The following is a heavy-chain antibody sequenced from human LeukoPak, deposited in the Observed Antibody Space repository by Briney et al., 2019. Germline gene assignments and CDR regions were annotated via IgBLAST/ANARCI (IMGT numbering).Heavy chain of an antibody. CDR1: GFTFSNYG. CDR2: ISGSGSSS. V-gene: IGHV3-23*01. D-gene: IGHD3-3*01. J-gene: IGHJ4*02. CDR3: AKDQRTISTFDY. Sequence: PGGSLRLSCAASGFTFSNYGMSWVRQAPGKGLEWVSAISGSGSSSYYADSVKGRFTISRDNSKNTLYLQLNSLRAEDTAIYYCAKDQRTISTFDYWGQGTLVTVSS.